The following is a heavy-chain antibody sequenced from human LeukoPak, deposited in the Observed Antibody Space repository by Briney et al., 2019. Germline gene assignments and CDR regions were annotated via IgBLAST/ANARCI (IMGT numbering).Heavy chain of an antibody. CDR2: ISGSGGST. J-gene: IGHJ4*02. CDR1: GFTFSSYA. Sequence: GGSLRLSCAASGFTFSSYAMSWVRQAPGKGLEWVSAISGSGGSTYYADSVKGRFTISKDNSKNTLYLQMNSLRAEDTAVYCCAKDANPYCGGDCYPYYFDYWGQGTLVTVSS. D-gene: IGHD2-21*02. CDR3: AKDANPYCGGDCYPYYFDY. V-gene: IGHV3-23*01.